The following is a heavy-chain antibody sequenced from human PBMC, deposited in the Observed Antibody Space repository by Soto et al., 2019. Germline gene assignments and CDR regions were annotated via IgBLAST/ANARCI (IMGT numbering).Heavy chain of an antibody. J-gene: IGHJ4*02. Sequence: EVQLLESGGGLVQPGGSLRLSCAASGFTFTTYSMTWVRQAPGKGLEWVSSISGNGGSTYYADSVKGRFTISRDNSMNSLYLQMNSLRAEDTALYYCAKVRGTDGDFFDNLGQGTLVTVSS. V-gene: IGHV3-23*01. CDR1: GFTFTTYS. CDR2: ISGNGGST. D-gene: IGHD1-1*01. CDR3: AKVRGTDGDFFDN.